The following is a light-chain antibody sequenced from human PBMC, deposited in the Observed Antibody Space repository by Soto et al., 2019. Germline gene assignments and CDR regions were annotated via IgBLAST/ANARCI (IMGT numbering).Light chain of an antibody. CDR2: AAS. J-gene: IGKJ4*01. V-gene: IGKV1-39*01. Sequence: DLQMTQSPSSLSASVGDRVTITCRASQTISTYLNWYQQKPGKAPKLLIYAASSLQSGVPSRFSGSGSGTHFTLTISSLQPADFATYYCQQSSLTPVTFGGGTTVEIK. CDR1: QTISTY. CDR3: QQSSLTPVT.